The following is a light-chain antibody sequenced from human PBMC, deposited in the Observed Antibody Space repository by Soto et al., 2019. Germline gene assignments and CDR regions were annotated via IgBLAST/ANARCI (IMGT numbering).Light chain of an antibody. Sequence: EIVMTQSPATLSVSPGERATLSCRASQSVGSNLAWYQQTPGQAPRLLIYGASTRATGIPARFSGRESGADFTLTISSLQSEDFAVYYCQQYNNWPRTVGQGTKVDIK. CDR3: QQYNNWPRT. CDR1: QSVGSN. J-gene: IGKJ1*01. CDR2: GAS. V-gene: IGKV3-15*01.